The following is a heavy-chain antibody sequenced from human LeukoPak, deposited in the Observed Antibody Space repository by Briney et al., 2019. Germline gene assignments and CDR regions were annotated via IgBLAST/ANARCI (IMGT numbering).Heavy chain of an antibody. CDR1: GFTVSSNF. CDR2: IYGGGKT. V-gene: IGHV3-53*01. J-gene: IGHJ5*02. D-gene: IGHD3-16*02. Sequence: GGSLRLSCTASGFTVSSNFMSWVRQAPGTGLEWVSVIYGGGKTFYADSVKGRFTISRDNSKNTLCLQMNSLRAEDTAVYYCARGVESYNWFDLWGQGTLVTVSS. CDR3: ARGVESYNWFDL.